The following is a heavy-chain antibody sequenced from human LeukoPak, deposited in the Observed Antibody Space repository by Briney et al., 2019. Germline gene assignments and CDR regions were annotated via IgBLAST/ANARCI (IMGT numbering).Heavy chain of an antibody. CDR3: ARDWLVHTDRGAFDI. CDR1: GFTFSSYA. Sequence: PGRSLRLSCAASGFTFSSYAMHWVRQAPGKGLEYVSAISSNGGSTYYANSVKGRFTISRDNSKNTLYLQMGSLRAEDMAVYYCARDWLVHTDRGAFDIWGQGTMVTVSS. J-gene: IGHJ3*02. V-gene: IGHV3-64*01. D-gene: IGHD3-10*01. CDR2: ISSNGGST.